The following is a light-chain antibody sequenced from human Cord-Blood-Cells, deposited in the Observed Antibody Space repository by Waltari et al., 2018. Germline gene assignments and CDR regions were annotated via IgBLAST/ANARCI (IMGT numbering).Light chain of an antibody. CDR1: QSVSSY. Sequence: EIVLTQSPATLSLSPGERATLSCRASQSVSSYLAWYQQKPGQAPGLLVYDATNRAPGIPARFSGSGSGTDFTLTISSREPEDFAVYYCQQRSNWPPTFGGGTKVEIK. CDR2: DAT. V-gene: IGKV3-11*01. J-gene: IGKJ4*01. CDR3: QQRSNWPPT.